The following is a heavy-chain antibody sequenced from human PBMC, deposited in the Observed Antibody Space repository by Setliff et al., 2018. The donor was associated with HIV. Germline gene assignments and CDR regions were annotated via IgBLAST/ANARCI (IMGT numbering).Heavy chain of an antibody. CDR3: ARVSGGRPGNYYYAMDV. V-gene: IGHV1-3*04. CDR2: INTGNENT. D-gene: IGHD1-26*01. CDR1: GYTFSQYA. Sequence: VASVMVSCKASGYTFSQYALHWVRQAPGQRLEWMGWINTGNENTRYSQEFQGRVSIIRDTSANTAYMELTNLRSDDSAIYYCARVSGGRPGNYYYAMDVWGQGTTVTVSS. J-gene: IGHJ6*02.